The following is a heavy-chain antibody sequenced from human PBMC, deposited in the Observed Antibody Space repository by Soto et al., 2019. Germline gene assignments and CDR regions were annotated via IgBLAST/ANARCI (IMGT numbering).Heavy chain of an antibody. V-gene: IGHV1-46*01. CDR3: ARVDTAMVKGLSKYYSYGMDV. CDR1: GYTFTSYY. J-gene: IGHJ6*02. CDR2: INPSGGST. D-gene: IGHD5-18*01. Sequence: ASVKVSCKASGYTFTSYYMHWVRQAPGQGLEWMGIINPSGGSTSYAQKFQGRVTMTRDTSTSTAYMELSSLRSEDTAVYYCARVDTAMVKGLSKYYSYGMDVWGQGTTVTAP.